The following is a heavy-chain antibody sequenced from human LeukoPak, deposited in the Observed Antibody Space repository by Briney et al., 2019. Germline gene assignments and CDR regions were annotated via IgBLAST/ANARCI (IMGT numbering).Heavy chain of an antibody. Sequence: SETLSLTCAVYGGSLSGYYWSWIRQPPGKGLEWIGEINHSGSTNYNPSLKSRVTISVDTSKNQFSLKLSSVTAADTAVYYCASSGHSSSWVLNYWGQGTLVTVSS. CDR1: GGSLSGYY. CDR3: ASSGHSSSWVLNY. D-gene: IGHD6-13*01. J-gene: IGHJ4*02. V-gene: IGHV4-34*01. CDR2: INHSGST.